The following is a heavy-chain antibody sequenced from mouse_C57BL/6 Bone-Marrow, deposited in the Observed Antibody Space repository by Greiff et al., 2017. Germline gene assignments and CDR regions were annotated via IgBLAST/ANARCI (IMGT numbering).Heavy chain of an antibody. J-gene: IGHJ3*01. CDR1: GFTFSSYG. Sequence: EVNLVESGGDLVKPGGSLKLSCAASGFTFSSYGMSWVRQTPDKRLEWVATISSGGSYTYYPDSVKGRFTISRDKAKTTLYLQIISLKAEDTAMYYCARHPPYYYGKEFAYGGQGTLVTVSA. D-gene: IGHD1-1*01. CDR2: ISSGGSYT. V-gene: IGHV5-6*01. CDR3: ARHPPYYYGKEFAY.